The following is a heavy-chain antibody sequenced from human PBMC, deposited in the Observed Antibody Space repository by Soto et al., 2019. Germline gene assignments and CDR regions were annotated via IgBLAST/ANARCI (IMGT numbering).Heavy chain of an antibody. Sequence: ASVKVSCKASGYTFTSYDINWVRQATGQGLEWMGWMNPNSGNTGYAQKFQGRVTMTRNTSISTAYMELSSLRSEDTAVYYCERGHSGWDYYYYMDVWGKGTTVTVSS. D-gene: IGHD6-19*01. CDR3: ERGHSGWDYYYYMDV. CDR1: GYTFTSYD. CDR2: MNPNSGNT. V-gene: IGHV1-8*01. J-gene: IGHJ6*03.